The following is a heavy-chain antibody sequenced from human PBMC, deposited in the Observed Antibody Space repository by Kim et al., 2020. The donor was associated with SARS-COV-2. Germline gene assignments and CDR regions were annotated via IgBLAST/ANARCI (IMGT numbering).Heavy chain of an antibody. CDR3: TTDRGCDDYVWGSYRYTGPACEYYFAY. D-gene: IGHD3-16*02. CDR2: IKSKTDGGTT. CDR1: GFTFSNAW. J-gene: IGHJ4*02. Sequence: GGSLRLSCAASGFTFSNAWMSWVRQAPGKGLEWVGRIKSKTDGGTTDYAAPVKGRFTISRDDSKNTLYLQMNSLKTEDTAVYYCTTDRGCDDYVWGSYRYTGPACEYYFAYWGQGTLLTVSS. V-gene: IGHV3-15*01.